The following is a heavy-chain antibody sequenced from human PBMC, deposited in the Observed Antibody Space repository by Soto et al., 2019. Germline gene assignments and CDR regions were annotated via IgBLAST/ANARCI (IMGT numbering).Heavy chain of an antibody. CDR1: GGSISSGGYY. D-gene: IGHD3-10*01. CDR3: ARDLYYYDSGSYYDP. V-gene: IGHV4-31*03. Sequence: PSETLSLTCTVSGGSISSGGYYWCWIRQHPGKGLEWIGYIFYSGSTNYNPSLKSRVSISVDTSKNQFSLKLSSVTAEDTAVYYCARDLYYYDSGSYYDPWGQGTLVTVSS. J-gene: IGHJ5*02. CDR2: IFYSGST.